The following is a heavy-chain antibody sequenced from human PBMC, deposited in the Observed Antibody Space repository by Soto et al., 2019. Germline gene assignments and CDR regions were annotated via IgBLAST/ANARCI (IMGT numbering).Heavy chain of an antibody. CDR1: GFTFSSFA. CDR2: INPSGANT. J-gene: IGHJ3*02. D-gene: IGHD4-17*01. CDR3: AHPRGYGVFDAYDI. V-gene: IGHV3-23*01. Sequence: GGSLRLSCAVSGFTFSSFAMTWVRQVPGKGLAWVSAINPSGANTYYADSVRGRFTISRDNSINRLYLQMHSLRTEDTAVYYCAHPRGYGVFDAYDIWGQGTMVTVS.